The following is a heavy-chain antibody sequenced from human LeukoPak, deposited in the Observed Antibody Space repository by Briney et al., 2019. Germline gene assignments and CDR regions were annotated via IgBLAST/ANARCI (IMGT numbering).Heavy chain of an antibody. Sequence: SETLSLTCTVSGVSISSSSYYWGWIRQPPGKGLEWIGSIYYSGSTYYNPSLKSRVTISVDTSKNQFSLKLSSVTAADTAVYYCARRTTEFDLWGRGTLVTVSS. CDR3: ARRTTEFDL. J-gene: IGHJ2*01. D-gene: IGHD2/OR15-2a*01. CDR2: IYYSGST. CDR1: GVSISSSSYY. V-gene: IGHV4-39*01.